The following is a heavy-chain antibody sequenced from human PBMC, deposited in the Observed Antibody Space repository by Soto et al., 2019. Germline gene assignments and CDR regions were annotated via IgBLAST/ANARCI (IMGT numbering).Heavy chain of an antibody. Sequence: EVPLVESGGVVVQPGGSLRLSCAASGFIFDAYSMYCVRQAPGKGLEWVYLLSGDGRHTYYADSVKGRFISSRDNSRNSLYLQMTSLPTADTAMYFCAKARLSSVGGIDVQGQGSTVALSS. V-gene: IGHV3-43*01. CDR1: GFIFDAYS. D-gene: IGHD3-3*01. CDR3: AKARLSSVGGIDV. J-gene: IGHJ6*02. CDR2: LSGDGRHT.